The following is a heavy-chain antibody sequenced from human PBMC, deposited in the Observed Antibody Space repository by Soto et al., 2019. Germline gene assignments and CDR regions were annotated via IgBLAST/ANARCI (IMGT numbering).Heavy chain of an antibody. CDR2: ISGSGGST. CDR1: GFTFSSYA. Sequence: PGGSLRLSCAASGFTFSSYAISWVRQAPWKGLEWVSAISGSGGSTYYADSVKGRFTISRDNSKNTLYLQMNSLRAEDTAVYYCARDEYDRMAAADSAYYDYGMDVWGQWITFSVSS. CDR3: ARDEYDRMAAADSAYYDYGMDV. J-gene: IGHJ6*02. V-gene: IGHV3-23*01. D-gene: IGHD6-13*01.